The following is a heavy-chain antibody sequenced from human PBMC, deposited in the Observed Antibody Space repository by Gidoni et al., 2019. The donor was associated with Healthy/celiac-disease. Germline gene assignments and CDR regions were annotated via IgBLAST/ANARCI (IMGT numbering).Heavy chain of an antibody. J-gene: IGHJ5*02. CDR2: FDPEDGET. CDR3: ATAGGYSYGYEGWFDP. D-gene: IGHD5-18*01. V-gene: IGHV1-24*01. CDR1: GYTLTELS. Sequence: QVQLVQSGAEVKKPGASVKVSCKVSGYTLTELSMHWVRQAPGKGLEWMGGFDPEDGETIYAQKFQGRVTMTEDTSTDTAYMELSSLRSEDTAVYYCATAGGYSYGYEGWFDPWGQGTLVTVSS.